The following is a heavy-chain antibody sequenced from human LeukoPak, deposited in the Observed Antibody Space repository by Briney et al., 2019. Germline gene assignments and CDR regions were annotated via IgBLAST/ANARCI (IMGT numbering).Heavy chain of an antibody. V-gene: IGHV3-23*01. J-gene: IGHJ4*02. Sequence: PGGSLRLSCAASGFTFSSYAMSWVRQAPGKGLEWVSAISGSGGSTYYADSVRGRFTISRDNAENSLSLQMHSLRAEDTAVYYCAKGGSGWYVTNFDYWGQGTLVTVSS. CDR2: ISGSGGST. CDR3: AKGGSGWYVTNFDY. D-gene: IGHD6-19*01. CDR1: GFTFSSYA.